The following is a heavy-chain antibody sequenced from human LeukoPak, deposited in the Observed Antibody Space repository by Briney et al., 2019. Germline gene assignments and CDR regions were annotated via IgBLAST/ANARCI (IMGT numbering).Heavy chain of an antibody. CDR3: ARDYYDSSGYPPG. V-gene: IGHV3-74*01. D-gene: IGHD3-22*01. Sequence: GGSLRLSCAASGFTFRNYWMHWVRQAPGKGLVWVSRIKGDGTHTIYADSVKGRFSISRDNAKNSLYLQMNSLRAEDTAVYYCARDYYDSSGYPPGWGQGTLVTVSS. CDR1: GFTFRNYW. J-gene: IGHJ4*02. CDR2: IKGDGTHT.